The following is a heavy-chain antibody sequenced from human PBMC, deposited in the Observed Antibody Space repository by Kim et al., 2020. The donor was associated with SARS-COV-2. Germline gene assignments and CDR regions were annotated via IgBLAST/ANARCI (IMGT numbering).Heavy chain of an antibody. CDR2: T. Sequence: TKYSQKFQGRVTITRDTSASTAYMELSSLRSEDTAVYYCASLYRTDAFDIWGQGTMVTVSS. D-gene: IGHD1-26*01. J-gene: IGHJ3*02. V-gene: IGHV1-3*01. CDR3: ASLYRTDAFDI.